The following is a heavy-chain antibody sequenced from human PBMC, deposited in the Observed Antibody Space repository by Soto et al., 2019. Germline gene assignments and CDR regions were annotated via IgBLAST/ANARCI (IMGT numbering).Heavy chain of an antibody. V-gene: IGHV4-30-4*01. CDR2: IYYSGST. D-gene: IGHD3-22*01. J-gene: IGHJ2*01. Sequence: QVQLQESGPGLVKPPQTLSLTCTVSGGSISSGDYYWSWIRQPPGKGLEWIGYIYYSGSTYYNPSLKSRVTISVDTSKNQFSLKLSSVTAADTAVYYCARERDVVVAPRYFDLWGRGTLVTVSS. CDR1: GGSISSGDYY. CDR3: ARERDVVVAPRYFDL.